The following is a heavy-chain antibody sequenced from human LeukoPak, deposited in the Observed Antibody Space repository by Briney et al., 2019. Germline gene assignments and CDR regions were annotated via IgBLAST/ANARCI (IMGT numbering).Heavy chain of an antibody. D-gene: IGHD6-19*01. CDR3: AKVRAPSGWFNSDY. J-gene: IGHJ4*02. V-gene: IGHV3-23*01. CDR2: ISGSGDST. CDR1: GFTFSNYV. Sequence: GGSLRLSCAASGFTFSNYVMNWVRQAPGKGLEWVSGISGSGDSTYYADSVKGRFTISRDNSKNTLFLQMNSLRAEDTAAYYCAKVRAPSGWFNSDYWGQGTLVTVPS.